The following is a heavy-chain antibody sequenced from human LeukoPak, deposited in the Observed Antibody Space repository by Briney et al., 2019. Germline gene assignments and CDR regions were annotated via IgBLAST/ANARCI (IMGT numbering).Heavy chain of an antibody. J-gene: IGHJ6*02. CDR3: ARKGNYDSSGYYYPLTYYYYGMDV. V-gene: IGHV1-69*13. D-gene: IGHD3-22*01. CDR1: GGTFNSYA. Sequence: ASVKVSCKASGGTFNSYAISWVRQAPGQGLEWMGGIIPIFGTASYAQKFQGRVTITADESTSTAYMELRSLRSDDTAVYYCARKGNYDSSGYYYPLTYYYYGMDVWGQGTTVTVSS. CDR2: IIPIFGTA.